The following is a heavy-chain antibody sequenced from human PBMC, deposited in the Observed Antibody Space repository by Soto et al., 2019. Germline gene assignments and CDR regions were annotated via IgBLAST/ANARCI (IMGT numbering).Heavy chain of an antibody. CDR2: LSGNGGNT. CDR1: GLTFSTYA. V-gene: IGHV3-23*01. D-gene: IGHD6-13*01. J-gene: IGHJ4*02. Sequence: EVQLLESGGGLVQPGGSLRLSCVASGLTFSTYAMTWVRQAPGKGLEWVSSLSGNGGNTFYANSVKGRFTISRDNSKNTMYLLMNSLRAEDTALYYCAKDRGSSTWTEYYIDYWGQGNLVTVSS. CDR3: AKDRGSSTWTEYYIDY.